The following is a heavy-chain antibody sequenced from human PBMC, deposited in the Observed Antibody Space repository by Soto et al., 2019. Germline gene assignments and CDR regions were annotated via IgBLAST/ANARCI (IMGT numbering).Heavy chain of an antibody. J-gene: IGHJ6*03. Sequence: SETLSLTCTVSCGSISSGGYYCSWIRQHPGKGLEWIGYIYYSGSTYYNPSLKSRVTISVDTSKNQFSLKLSSVTAADTAVYYCARDFGYYMDVWGKGTTVTVSS. D-gene: IGHD3-10*01. CDR3: ARDFGYYMDV. CDR2: IYYSGST. V-gene: IGHV4-31*03. CDR1: CGSISSGGYY.